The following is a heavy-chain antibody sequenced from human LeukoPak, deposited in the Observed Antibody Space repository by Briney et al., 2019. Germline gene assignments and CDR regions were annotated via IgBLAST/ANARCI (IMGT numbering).Heavy chain of an antibody. CDR2: LYSDGRT. D-gene: IGHD1-26*01. CDR3: ARGGGYYPIDY. CDR1: GFTVNSNY. V-gene: IGHV3-53*01. J-gene: IGHJ4*02. Sequence: GGSLRLSCAASGFTVNSNYMNWVRQAPGKGLERVSVLYSDGRTYYADSVKGRFTISRDTSKNTLYLQVNSLRAEDTAIYYCARGGGYYPIDYWGQGTLVTVSS.